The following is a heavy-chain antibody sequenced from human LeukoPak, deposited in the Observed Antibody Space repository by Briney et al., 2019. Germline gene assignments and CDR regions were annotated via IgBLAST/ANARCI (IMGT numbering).Heavy chain of an antibody. J-gene: IGHJ4*02. D-gene: IGHD6-13*01. CDR1: GFIVSSNH. V-gene: IGHV3-53*01. CDR3: ARSYSSSPLGY. CDR2: IYSGGKT. Sequence: PGGSLRLSCAAFGFIVSSNHMNWVRQAPGKGLEWVSVIYSGGKTFYADSVKGRFTISRDNSENTLYLQMNSLRAEDTAVYYCARSYSSSPLGYWGQGTLVTVSS.